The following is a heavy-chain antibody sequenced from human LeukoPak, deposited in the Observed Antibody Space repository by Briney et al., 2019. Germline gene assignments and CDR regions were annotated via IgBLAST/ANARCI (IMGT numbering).Heavy chain of an antibody. CDR1: GFTFSSYS. D-gene: IGHD6-13*01. Sequence: GGSLRLSCAASGFTFSSYSMNWVRQAPGKGLEWVANIDQDGGEKNYVDSVKGRFTISRDNAKNSLYLQMNSLRAEDTAVYYCAKDLEGAAAPQDYWGQGTLVTVSS. CDR3: AKDLEGAAAPQDY. CDR2: IDQDGGEK. J-gene: IGHJ4*02. V-gene: IGHV3-7*01.